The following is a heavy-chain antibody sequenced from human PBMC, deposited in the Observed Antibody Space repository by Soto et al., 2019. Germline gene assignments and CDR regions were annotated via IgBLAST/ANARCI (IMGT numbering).Heavy chain of an antibody. V-gene: IGHV1-3*01. CDR1: VYTLTSYA. J-gene: IGHJ4*02. CDR2: INAGNGNT. CDR3: ARTGTVVPATAIQHYDY. Sequence: GASVKVSLQASVYTLTSYAMHLVRPAPGQRLEWMGWINAGNGNTKYLQKFQGRVTITRDTSASTAYMELSSLRSEDTAVYYCARTGTVVPATAIQHYDYWGQGTLVTVSS. D-gene: IGHD2-2*01.